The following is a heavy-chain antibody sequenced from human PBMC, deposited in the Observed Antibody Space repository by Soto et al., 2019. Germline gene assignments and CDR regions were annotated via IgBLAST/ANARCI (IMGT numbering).Heavy chain of an antibody. CDR1: GGTFSSYA. Sequence: QVQLVQSGAEVKKPGSSVKVSCKASGGTFSSYAISWVRQAPGQGLEWMGGIIPIFGTANYAQKFLGRVTITADESTSTAYMELSSLRSEDTAVYYCVRGYYDVYYYYYYGMDVWGQGTTVTVSS. J-gene: IGHJ6*02. V-gene: IGHV1-69*01. CDR3: VRGYYDVYYYYYYGMDV. CDR2: IIPIFGTA. D-gene: IGHD1-26*01.